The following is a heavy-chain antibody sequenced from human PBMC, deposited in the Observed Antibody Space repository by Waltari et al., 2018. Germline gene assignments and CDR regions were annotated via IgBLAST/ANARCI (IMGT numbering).Heavy chain of an antibody. Sequence: QVQLVQSGAEVKKPGSSVKVSCKASGGTFSSYAISWVRQAPGQGLEWMGGVIPSLGTANYAQKCQGRVTITADKSTSTAYMELSSLGSEDTAVYYCARAPSTRAALDIWGQGTMVTVSS. CDR3: ARAPSTRAALDI. V-gene: IGHV1-69*14. CDR2: VIPSLGTA. J-gene: IGHJ3*02. D-gene: IGHD4-17*01. CDR1: GGTFSSYA.